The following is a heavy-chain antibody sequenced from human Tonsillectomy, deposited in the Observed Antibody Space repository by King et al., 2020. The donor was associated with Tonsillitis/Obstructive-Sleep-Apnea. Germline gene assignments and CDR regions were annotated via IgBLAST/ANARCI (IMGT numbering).Heavy chain of an antibody. Sequence: VHLVQSGAEVKKPGASVKVSCKVSGSSLTEVSMYWVRQAPGKGLEWMGGFDPEDGEIIYAESFQGRLTMTEDTSTDTAYMELNSLRSEDTAVYYCATDWDSGSGSHDAFDIWGQGTMVTVSS. CDR3: ATDWDSGSGSHDAFDI. CDR1: GSSLTEVS. J-gene: IGHJ3*02. D-gene: IGHD3-10*01. CDR2: FDPEDGEI. V-gene: IGHV1-24*01.